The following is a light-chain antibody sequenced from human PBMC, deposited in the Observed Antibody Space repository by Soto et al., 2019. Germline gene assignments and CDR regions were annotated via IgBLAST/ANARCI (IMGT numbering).Light chain of an antibody. CDR3: QQRSNWPIT. Sequence: EIVLTHSPATLSLSPCERPTLSSRAGRSVTIFLAWYQQKPGQAPRLLIYDASNRATGVPARFSGSGSGTDFTLTITSLEPEDSAVYYCQQRSNWPITFGQGTRLEIK. J-gene: IGKJ5*01. V-gene: IGKV3-11*01. CDR1: RSVTIF. CDR2: DAS.